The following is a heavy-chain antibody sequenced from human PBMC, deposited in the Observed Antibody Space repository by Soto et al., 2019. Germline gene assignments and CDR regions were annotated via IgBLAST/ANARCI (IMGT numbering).Heavy chain of an antibody. Sequence: PSETLSLTCAVSGGSISSGDYSWNWIRQPPGKGLEWIGYIYFGGSTYYNPSLQSRVTMSVDRSRNQFSLKLNSVTAADTAVYYCARVRRGFDTSGPVDDWGQGTLVTVSS. CDR3: ARVRRGFDTSGPVDD. J-gene: IGHJ4*02. CDR2: IYFGGST. V-gene: IGHV4-30-2*01. D-gene: IGHD3-22*01. CDR1: GGSISSGDYS.